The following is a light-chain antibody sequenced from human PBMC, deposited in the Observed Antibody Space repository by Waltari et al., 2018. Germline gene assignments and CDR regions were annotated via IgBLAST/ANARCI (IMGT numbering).Light chain of an antibody. Sequence: EIVLTQSPGTLSLSPGDRATLSCRASQSVKSNELAWYQQKPGQAPRLLIYDTSTRATGIPDRFSGSGSGTDFILTISRLEAEEFVLYYCQQYGTPLTFGGGTKVEIK. CDR1: QSVKSNE. V-gene: IGKV3-20*01. J-gene: IGKJ4*01. CDR3: QQYGTPLT. CDR2: DTS.